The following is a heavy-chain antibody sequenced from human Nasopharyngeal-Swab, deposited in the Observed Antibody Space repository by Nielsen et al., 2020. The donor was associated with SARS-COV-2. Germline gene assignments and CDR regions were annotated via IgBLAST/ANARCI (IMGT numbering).Heavy chain of an antibody. CDR1: GYSFSSYW. CDR3: ARHPTIFGVVHTPYYFYIDV. CDR2: IDPSDSFT. J-gene: IGHJ6*03. Sequence: GESLKISCRGSGYSFSSYWITWVRQMPGKGLEWRGRIDPSDSFTTYNPSFQGHVTISADKSISTAYLQWGSLQASDTAVYYCARHPTIFGVVHTPYYFYIDVWGKGTTVTVSS. V-gene: IGHV5-10-1*01. D-gene: IGHD3-3*01.